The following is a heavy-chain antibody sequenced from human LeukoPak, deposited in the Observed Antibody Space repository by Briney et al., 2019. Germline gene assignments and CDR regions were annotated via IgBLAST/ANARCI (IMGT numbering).Heavy chain of an antibody. V-gene: IGHV3-48*01. CDR2: ITNSGNSK. J-gene: IGHJ5*02. Sequence: GGSLRLSCAASEFTFSSYSMNWVRQAPGKGLEWVSYITNSGNSKSYADSVKGRFTISRDNTKNSLYLQMNGLRAEDTAVYYCASGPLAAAGPLTFDPWGQGTLVTVSS. CDR1: EFTFSSYS. D-gene: IGHD6-13*01. CDR3: ASGPLAAAGPLTFDP.